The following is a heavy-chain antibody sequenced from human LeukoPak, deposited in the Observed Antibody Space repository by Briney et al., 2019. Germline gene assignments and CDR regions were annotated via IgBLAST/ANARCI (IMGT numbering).Heavy chain of an antibody. CDR1: GGTFSSYA. D-gene: IGHD3-10*01. J-gene: IGHJ5*02. Sequence: ASVKVSCKASGGTFSSYAISWVRQAPGQGLEWMGWISAYNGNTNYAQKLQGRVTMTTDTSTSTAYMELRSLRSDDTAVYYCARSYYGSGSYLKTWGQGTLVTVSS. CDR2: ISAYNGNT. CDR3: ARSYYGSGSYLKT. V-gene: IGHV1-18*01.